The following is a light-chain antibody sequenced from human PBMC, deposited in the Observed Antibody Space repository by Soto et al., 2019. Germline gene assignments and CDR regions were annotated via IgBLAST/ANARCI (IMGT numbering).Light chain of an antibody. Sequence: QSALTQPPSASGSPGQPVTLSCTGTSSDVGGWNSVSWYQHHPGKAPKLMIYEVSKRPSGVPDRFSGSKSGNSASLTVSGLQAEDEADYYCSSYAGSNNYVVFGGGTKLTVL. J-gene: IGLJ2*01. CDR3: SSYAGSNNYVV. V-gene: IGLV2-8*01. CDR1: SSDVGGWNS. CDR2: EVS.